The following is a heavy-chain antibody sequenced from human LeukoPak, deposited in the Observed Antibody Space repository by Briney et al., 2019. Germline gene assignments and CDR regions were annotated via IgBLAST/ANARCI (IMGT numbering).Heavy chain of an antibody. J-gene: IGHJ4*02. CDR2: ISSNGGST. CDR3: VKAVGSSSTYYFDY. D-gene: IGHD6-6*01. V-gene: IGHV3-64D*06. Sequence: GGSLRLSCSASGFTFSSYAMHWVRQAPGKGLEYVSAISSNGGSTYYADSVKGRFTSSRDNSKNTLYLQMSSLRAEDTAVYYCVKAVGSSSTYYFDYWGQGTLVTVSS. CDR1: GFTFSSYA.